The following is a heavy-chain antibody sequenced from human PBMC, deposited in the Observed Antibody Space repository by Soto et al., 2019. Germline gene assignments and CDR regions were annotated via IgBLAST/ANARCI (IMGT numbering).Heavy chain of an antibody. CDR2: ISSSGSTI. CDR1: GFTFSDYY. CDR3: ARAFSSYYDILTGYSGYYYYYMDV. J-gene: IGHJ6*03. Sequence: GGSLRLSCAASGFTFSDYYMSWIRQAPGKGLEWVSYISSSGSTIYYADSVKGRFTISRDNAKNSLYLQMNSLRAEDTAVYYCARAFSSYYDILTGYSGYYYYYMDVWGKGTTVTVSS. D-gene: IGHD3-9*01. V-gene: IGHV3-11*01.